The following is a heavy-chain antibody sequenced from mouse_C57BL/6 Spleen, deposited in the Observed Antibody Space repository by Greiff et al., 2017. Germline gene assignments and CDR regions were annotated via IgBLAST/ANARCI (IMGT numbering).Heavy chain of an antibody. J-gene: IGHJ4*01. D-gene: IGHD2-12*01. CDR2: IDPEDGET. V-gene: IGHV14-2*01. CDR1: GFNIQDYY. Sequence: VHVKQSGAELVKPGASVKLSCTASGFNIQDYYMHWVKQRTEQGLEWIGRIDPEDGETKYAPKFQGKATITADTSSNTASLPLSSLTSEDTAVYYCARGPYYKGYYYAMDYWGQGTSVTVSS. CDR3: ARGPYYKGYYYAMDY.